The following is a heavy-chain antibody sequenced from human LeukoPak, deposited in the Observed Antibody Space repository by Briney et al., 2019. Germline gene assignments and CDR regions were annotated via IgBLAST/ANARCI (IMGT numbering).Heavy chain of an antibody. J-gene: IGHJ5*02. V-gene: IGHV4-39*07. Sequence: SETLSLTCTVSGGSISSSSYYWGWIRQPPGRGLEWIGSIYYSGSTYYNPSLKSRVTISVDTSKNQFSLKLSSVTAADTAVYYCAREKYDFWSGRRNWFDPWGQGTLVTVSS. D-gene: IGHD3-3*01. CDR1: GGSISSSSYY. CDR3: AREKYDFWSGRRNWFDP. CDR2: IYYSGST.